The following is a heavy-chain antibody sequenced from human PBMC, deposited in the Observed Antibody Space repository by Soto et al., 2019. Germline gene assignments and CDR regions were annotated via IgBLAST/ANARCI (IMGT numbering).Heavy chain of an antibody. J-gene: IGHJ3*02. Sequence: SETLSLTCAVSNASPSSRKWWTWVRPPPGKGLEWIGEIYHSGSINHNPSLKSRVTMSVDKSNNQFSLKMTSVTAADTAVYYCASKFGELLADAFDIWGQGTVVTVSS. CDR3: ASKFGELLADAFDI. V-gene: IGHV4-4*02. CDR2: IYHSGSI. D-gene: IGHD3-10*01. CDR1: NASPSSRKW.